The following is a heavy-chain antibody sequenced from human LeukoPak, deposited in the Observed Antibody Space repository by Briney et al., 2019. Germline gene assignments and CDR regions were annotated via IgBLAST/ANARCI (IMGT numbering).Heavy chain of an antibody. Sequence: SDTLSLTCAVSGYSISSNNWWAWVRQPPGKGLEWIGYIYYNGNTYYNPYNPPLTSRVTMSVDTSKNQFSLKLDSVTEIDTAMYYCARNQAVAANRGASDVWGQGTMVTVSS. CDR1: GYSISSNNW. CDR2: IYYNGNT. D-gene: IGHD6-19*01. CDR3: ARNQAVAANRGASDV. J-gene: IGHJ3*01. V-gene: IGHV4-28*01.